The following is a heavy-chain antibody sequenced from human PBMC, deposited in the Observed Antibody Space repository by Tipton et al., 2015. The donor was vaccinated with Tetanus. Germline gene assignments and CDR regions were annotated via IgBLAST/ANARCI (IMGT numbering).Heavy chain of an antibody. CDR3: ARYGKGYCSGGDCYSDGFDI. J-gene: IGHJ3*02. V-gene: IGHV4-59*01. D-gene: IGHD2-15*01. Sequence: TLSLTCTVSGDSISNYHWSWIRQPPGKGLEWIGYIYYRGNTNYSPSLKKRVTISVDTSKNQFSLKLNSVTAADTAVYYCARYGKGYCSGGDCYSDGFDIWGQGTMVTVSS. CDR2: IYYRGNT. CDR1: GDSISNYH.